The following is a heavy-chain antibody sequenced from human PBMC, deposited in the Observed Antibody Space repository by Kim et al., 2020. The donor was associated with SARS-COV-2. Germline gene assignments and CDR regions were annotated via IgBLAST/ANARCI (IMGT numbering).Heavy chain of an antibody. D-gene: IGHD3-3*01. Sequence: SETLSLTCTVSGGSISSYYWSWIRQPPGKGLEWIGYIYYSGSTNYNPSLKSRVTISVDTSKNQFSLKLSSVTAADTAVYYCARTYDFWSGPGAFDIWGQGTMVTVSS. V-gene: IGHV4-59*01. CDR1: GGSISSYY. CDR2: IYYSGST. J-gene: IGHJ3*02. CDR3: ARTYDFWSGPGAFDI.